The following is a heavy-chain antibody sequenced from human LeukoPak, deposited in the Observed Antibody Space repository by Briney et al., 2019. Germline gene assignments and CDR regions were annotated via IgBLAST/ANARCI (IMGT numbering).Heavy chain of an antibody. V-gene: IGHV1-18*01. CDR3: ARDQEGSGWEGIAFDI. Sequence: GASVKVSCKASGYTFTSYGISWVRQAPGQGLEWMGWISAYNGNTNYAQKLQGRVTMTTDTSTSTAYMELRSLRSDDTAVYYCARDQEGSGWEGIAFDIWGQGTMVTVSS. CDR2: ISAYNGNT. CDR1: GYTFTSYG. D-gene: IGHD6-25*01. J-gene: IGHJ3*02.